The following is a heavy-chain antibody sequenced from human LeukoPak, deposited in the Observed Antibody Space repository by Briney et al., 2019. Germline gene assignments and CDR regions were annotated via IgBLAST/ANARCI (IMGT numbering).Heavy chain of an antibody. Sequence: ASVKVSCKVSGYTFTDYYMHWVQQAPGKGLEWMGLVDPEDGETIYAEKFQGRVTITADTSTDTAYMELSSLRSEDTAVYYCATGVQTYYDILTGVIPVWFDPWGQGTLVTVSS. CDR2: VDPEDGET. V-gene: IGHV1-69-2*01. J-gene: IGHJ5*02. D-gene: IGHD3-9*01. CDR1: GYTFTDYY. CDR3: ATGVQTYYDILTGVIPVWFDP.